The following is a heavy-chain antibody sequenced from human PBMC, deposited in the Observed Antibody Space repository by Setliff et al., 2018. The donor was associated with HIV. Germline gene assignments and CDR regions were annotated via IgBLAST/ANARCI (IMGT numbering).Heavy chain of an antibody. CDR2: ISNDGSTT. J-gene: IGHJ3*02. Sequence: GESLKISCAASGFTFSSSWMHWVRQAPGKGLVWVSRISNDGSTTNYADSVKGRFTISRDNAKNTLYLQMNSLRAEDTAVYYCARRRTPTASGPDALDIWGQGTMVTVSS. CDR1: GFTFSSSW. D-gene: IGHD3-3*01. V-gene: IGHV3-74*01. CDR3: ARRRTPTASGPDALDI.